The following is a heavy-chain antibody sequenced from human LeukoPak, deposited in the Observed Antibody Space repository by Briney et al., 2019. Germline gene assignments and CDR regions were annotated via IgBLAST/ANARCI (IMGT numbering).Heavy chain of an antibody. CDR3: AKDLYGYFDY. Sequence: GGPLGLSWAASGFPFSTYPLSWVGQPPGKGLEWVSAISGSGGSTYYADSVKGRFTISRDNSKNTLYLQMNSLRAEDTAVYYCAKDLYGYFDYWGQGTLVTVSS. V-gene: IGHV3-23*01. CDR2: ISGSGGST. J-gene: IGHJ4*02. CDR1: GFPFSTYP. D-gene: IGHD2/OR15-2a*01.